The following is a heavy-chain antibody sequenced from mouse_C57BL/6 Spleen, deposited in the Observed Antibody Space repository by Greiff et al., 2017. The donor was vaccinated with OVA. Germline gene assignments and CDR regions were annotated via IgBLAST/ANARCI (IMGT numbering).Heavy chain of an antibody. CDR2: ISYDGSN. J-gene: IGHJ4*01. Sequence: EVKLMESGPGLVKPSQSLSLTCSVTGYSITSGYYWNWIRQFPGNKLEWMGYISYDGSNNYNPSLKNRISITRDTSKNQFFLKLNSVTTEDTATYYCARGSNAEAMDYWGQGTSVTVSS. CDR3: ARGSNAEAMDY. CDR1: GYSITSGYY. V-gene: IGHV3-6*01. D-gene: IGHD2-5*01.